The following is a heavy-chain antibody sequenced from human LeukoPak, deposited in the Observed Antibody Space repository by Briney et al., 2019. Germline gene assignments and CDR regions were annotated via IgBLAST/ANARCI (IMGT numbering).Heavy chain of an antibody. J-gene: IGHJ4*02. CDR3: AKVRWDNSGWYYLDY. V-gene: IGHV3-21*01. Sequence: GGSLRLSCAASGFTFSNYRMNWVRQAPGKGLEWVSSISSSSIYIYYADSLKGRFTISRDNSKSTLYLQMNSLRAEDTAVYYCAKVRWDNSGWYYLDYWGQGTLVTVSS. CDR1: GFTFSNYR. D-gene: IGHD6-19*01. CDR2: ISSSSIYI.